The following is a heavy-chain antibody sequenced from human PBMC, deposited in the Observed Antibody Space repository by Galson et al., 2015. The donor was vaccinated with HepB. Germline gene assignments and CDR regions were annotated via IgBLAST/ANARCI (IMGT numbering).Heavy chain of an antibody. D-gene: IGHD5-18*01. CDR2: ISWNSVYI. Sequence: SLRLSCAASGFTFDDYAMHWVRQVPGKGLEWVSGISWNSVYIGYADSVKGRFTISRDNAKNSLYLQMNSLRTEDTAFYYCAKDTKRGYNYGDLDRWGQGTLVTVSS. CDR1: GFTFDDYA. V-gene: IGHV3-9*01. J-gene: IGHJ5*02. CDR3: AKDTKRGYNYGDLDR.